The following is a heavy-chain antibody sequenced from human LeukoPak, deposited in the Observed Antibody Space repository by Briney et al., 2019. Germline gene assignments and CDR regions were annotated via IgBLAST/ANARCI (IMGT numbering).Heavy chain of an antibody. V-gene: IGHV3-53*01. CDR1: GFTVSRNY. Sequence: GGSLRLSCAASGFTVSRNYMSWVRQAPGKGLESVSITYSDGSTYYADSVKGRFTISRDNSKNTLYLQMNSLRAEDTAVYYCASGTSVTTLDYWGQGTLVTVPS. CDR3: ASGTSVTTLDY. J-gene: IGHJ4*02. D-gene: IGHD4-17*01. CDR2: TYSDGST.